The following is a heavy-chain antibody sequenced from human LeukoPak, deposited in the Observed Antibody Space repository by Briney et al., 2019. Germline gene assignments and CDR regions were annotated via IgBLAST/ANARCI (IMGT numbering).Heavy chain of an antibody. CDR1: GYTFTSYY. CDR2: INPSGGST. CDR3: ARFKRLKQGDY. V-gene: IGHV1-46*01. J-gene: IGHJ4*02. D-gene: IGHD1/OR15-1a*01. Sequence: ASVKVSCKASGYTFTSYYMHWVRQAPGQGLEWMGIINPSGGSTSYAQKFQGRVTMTRDTSTSTVYMELSSVRSEDRAVYYGARFKRLKQGDYWGKGPLVTVS.